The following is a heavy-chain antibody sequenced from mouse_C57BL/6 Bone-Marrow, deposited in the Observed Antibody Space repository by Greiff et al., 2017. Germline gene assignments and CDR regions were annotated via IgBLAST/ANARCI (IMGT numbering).Heavy chain of an antibody. J-gene: IGHJ4*01. V-gene: IGHV1-74*01. CDR3: AIPMDY. Sequence: QVQLQQPGAELVKPGASVKVSCKASGYTFTSYWMHWVKQRPGQGLEWIGRIHPSDSDPNYNQQFKGKDTLTVDKSTSTAYMQLSSLPSDDSAVYYCAIPMDYWGQGTSVTVSS. CDR2: IHPSDSDP. CDR1: GYTFTSYW.